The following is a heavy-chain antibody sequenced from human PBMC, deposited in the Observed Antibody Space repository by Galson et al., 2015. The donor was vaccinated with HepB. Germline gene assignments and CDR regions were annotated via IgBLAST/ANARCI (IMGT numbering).Heavy chain of an antibody. V-gene: IGHV3-74*01. CDR2: VSSDGSTT. J-gene: IGHJ3*02. D-gene: IGHD2-15*01. Sequence: LRLSCAASGFNFGNYWMHWVRQSPGMGLVWVSRVSSDGSTTTYADSVKGRFTISRDNAKNTQYLQMNSLRDEDTAVYYCVRGGEYCSGGSCPPDDTFDIWGQGTMVTVSS. CDR3: VRGGEYCSGGSCPPDDTFDI. CDR1: GFNFGNYW.